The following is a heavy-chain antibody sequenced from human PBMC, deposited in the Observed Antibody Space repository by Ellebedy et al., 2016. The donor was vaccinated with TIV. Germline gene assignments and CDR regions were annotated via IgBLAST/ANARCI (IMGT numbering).Heavy chain of an antibody. Sequence: GESLKISXAASGFTFSSYSMNWVRQAPGKGLEWVSSISSSSSYIYYADSVKGRFTISRDNAKNSLYLQMNSLRAEDTAVYYCARDSLHSIQHAFDIWGQGTMVTVSS. CDR1: GFTFSSYS. CDR3: ARDSLHSIQHAFDI. CDR2: ISSSSSYI. V-gene: IGHV3-21*01. J-gene: IGHJ3*02. D-gene: IGHD4-11*01.